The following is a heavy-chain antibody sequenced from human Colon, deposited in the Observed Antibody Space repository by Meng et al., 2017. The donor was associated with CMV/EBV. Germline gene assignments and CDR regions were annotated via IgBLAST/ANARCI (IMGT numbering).Heavy chain of an antibody. J-gene: IGHJ5*02. CDR3: LPGHYTGT. CDR2: VTRDSMI. CDR1: GFTISDRH. D-gene: IGHD3-3*01. Sequence: GGSLRLSCEVSGFTISDRHMSWIRQAPGKGLDWIIYVTRDSMIYSADSVRGRFTISRDNAKNSLYLQMNSLRAEDTAVYYCLPGHYTGTWGQGTLVTVSS. V-gene: IGHV3-69-1*01.